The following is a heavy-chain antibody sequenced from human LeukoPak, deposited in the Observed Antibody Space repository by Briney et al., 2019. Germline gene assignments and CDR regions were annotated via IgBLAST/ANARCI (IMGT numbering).Heavy chain of an antibody. CDR2: IRRTGSTR. CDR1: GFTFSSYA. CDR3: ARDWGYNNYQEGSFDY. V-gene: IGHV3-48*04. Sequence: GGSLRLSCAASGFTFSSYAMSWVRQAPGKGLEWVAFIRRTGSTRYYADSVKGRFTISRDDAKNSLYLQMNSLRAEDTAVYYCARDWGYNNYQEGSFDYWGQGTLVTVSS. J-gene: IGHJ4*02. D-gene: IGHD4-11*01.